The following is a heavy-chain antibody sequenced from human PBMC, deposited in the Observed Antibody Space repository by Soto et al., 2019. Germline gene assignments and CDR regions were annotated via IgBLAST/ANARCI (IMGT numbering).Heavy chain of an antibody. CDR3: ARDTRRKAAGNWFDP. CDR1: GYTFTGYY. CDR2: INPNSGGT. V-gene: IGHV1-2*02. J-gene: IGHJ5*02. Sequence: KVSCKASGYTFTGYYMHWVRQAPGQGLEGMGWINPNSGGTNYAQKFQGRVTMTRDTSISTAYMELSRLRSDDTAVYYCARDTRRKAAGNWFDPWGQGTLVTVSS. D-gene: IGHD6-13*01.